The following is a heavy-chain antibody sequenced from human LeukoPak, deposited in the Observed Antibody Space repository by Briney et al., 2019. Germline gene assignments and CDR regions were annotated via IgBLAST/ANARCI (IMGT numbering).Heavy chain of an antibody. Sequence: PGGSLRLSCSASGFTFTAYTMHWVRQAPGKGPEWVSYIDYGGSVTHYADSVKGRFTISRDNAENSLYLQMNSLRVEDTAVYYCTKDLEYWSQGVQVTVSS. CDR3: TKDLEY. CDR1: GFTFTAYT. D-gene: IGHD2-15*01. V-gene: IGHV3-48*01. CDR2: IDYGGSVT. J-gene: IGHJ4*02.